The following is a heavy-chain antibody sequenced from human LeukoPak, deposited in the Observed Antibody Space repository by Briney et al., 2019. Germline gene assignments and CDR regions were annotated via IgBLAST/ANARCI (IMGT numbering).Heavy chain of an antibody. CDR1: GFTFSNYG. V-gene: IGHV3-33*06. D-gene: IGHD2-15*01. CDR3: AKPQVVGATDYWYFDL. J-gene: IGHJ2*01. Sequence: GGSLRLSCAASGFTFSNYGMHWVRQAPGKGLEWVAVIWYDGSIKYFADSVKGRFSISRDNSKNTLYLQMNSLRAEDTAVYYCAKPQVVGATDYWYFDLWGRGTLVTVSS. CDR2: IWYDGSIK.